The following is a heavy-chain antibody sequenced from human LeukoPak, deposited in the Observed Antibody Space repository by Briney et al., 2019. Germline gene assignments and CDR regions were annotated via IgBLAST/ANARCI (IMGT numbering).Heavy chain of an antibody. CDR1: GFTFSNYA. Sequence: GGSLRLSCATSGFTFSNYAMRWVRQAPGNGLEWVSSISPSGGVTDYADSVKGRFTISRDNSMNTLFLQMNSLRAEDSAVYYCAKRYCSGATCYPRFFDYWGQGTLVTVSS. CDR2: ISPSGGVT. D-gene: IGHD2-15*01. CDR3: AKRYCSGATCYPRFFDY. V-gene: IGHV3-23*01. J-gene: IGHJ4*02.